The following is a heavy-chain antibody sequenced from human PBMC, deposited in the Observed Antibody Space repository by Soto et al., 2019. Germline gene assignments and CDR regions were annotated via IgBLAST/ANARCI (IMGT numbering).Heavy chain of an antibody. J-gene: IGHJ3*01. CDR1: GGSISSGGYS. V-gene: IGHV4-30-2*01. CDR2: IYHSGST. D-gene: IGHD3-22*01. Sequence: PSETLSLTCAVSGGSISSGGYSWSWIRQPPGKGLEWIGYIYHSGSTYYNPSLKSRVTISVDRSKNQFSLKLSSVTAADTAVYYCARSPYDSSGSYAFDVWGQGTMVTVSS. CDR3: ARSPYDSSGSYAFDV.